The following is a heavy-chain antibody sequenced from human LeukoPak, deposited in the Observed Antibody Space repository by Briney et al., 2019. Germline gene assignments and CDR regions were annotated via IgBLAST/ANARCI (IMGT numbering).Heavy chain of an antibody. CDR3: ARGYSSSWYFDY. Sequence: ASVKVSCKASGGTFSSYAISWVRQAPGQGLEWMGGIIPIFGTANYAQKFQGRVTITADKSTSTAYMELSSLRSDDTAVYYCARGYSSSWYFDYWGQGTLVTVSS. D-gene: IGHD6-13*01. V-gene: IGHV1-69*06. CDR2: IIPIFGTA. CDR1: GGTFSSYA. J-gene: IGHJ4*02.